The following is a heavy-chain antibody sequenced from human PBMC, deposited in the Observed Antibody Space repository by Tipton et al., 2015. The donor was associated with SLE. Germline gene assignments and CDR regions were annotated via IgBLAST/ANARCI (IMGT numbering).Heavy chain of an antibody. V-gene: IGHV4-31*03. CDR3: ARDPNGGYGSFDY. CDR1: GDSVTSSGYY. J-gene: IGHJ4*02. D-gene: IGHD7-27*01. Sequence: TLSLTCTATGDSVTSSGYYWSWIRQHPGKGLEWIGFISYDGRTKYNPSLKSRVTISLDTSKTQFSLKLSSVTAADTAVYYCARDPNGGYGSFDYWGLGALVTVSS. CDR2: ISYDGRT.